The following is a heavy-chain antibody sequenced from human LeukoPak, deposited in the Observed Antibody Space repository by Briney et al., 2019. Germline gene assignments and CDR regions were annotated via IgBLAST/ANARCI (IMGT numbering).Heavy chain of an antibody. J-gene: IGHJ4*02. CDR1: GFTFNSHW. CDR3: ARVRVIVAGSFDYFDN. CDR2: INQDGSAK. Sequence: SGGSLRLSCEASGFTFNSHWMTWVRQAPGKGLEWVANINQDGSAKYSMDSVKGRFSISRDNAKNSLYLQMNSLTAEDTAVYYCARVRVIVAGSFDYFDNWGQGTLVTVSS. D-gene: IGHD2/OR15-2a*01. V-gene: IGHV3-7*01.